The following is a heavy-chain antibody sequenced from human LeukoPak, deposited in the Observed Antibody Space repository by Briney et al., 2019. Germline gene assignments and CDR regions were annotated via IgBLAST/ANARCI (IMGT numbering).Heavy chain of an antibody. J-gene: IGHJ4*02. CDR2: INTDGSTT. CDR1: GFTFSNSW. Sequence: GGSLRLSCAASGFTFSNSWMHWVRQAPGKRLVWVSRINTDGSTTNYADSVKGRFTISRDNARNTVYLQMNSLRAEDSAVYYCANSYSPPHFWDQGTLVTVSS. CDR3: ANSYSPPHF. D-gene: IGHD3-10*01. V-gene: IGHV3-74*01.